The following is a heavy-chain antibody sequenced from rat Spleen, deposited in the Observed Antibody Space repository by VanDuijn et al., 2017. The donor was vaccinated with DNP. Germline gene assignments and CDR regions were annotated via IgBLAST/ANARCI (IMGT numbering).Heavy chain of an antibody. CDR3: ASWAPIAPLSTSNY. V-gene: IGHV5-7*01. CDR1: GFTFSNYH. CDR2: ISYDGSSS. Sequence: EVQLVESGGGLVQPGRSLNLSCAASGFTFSNYHMAWVRQAPKKGLEWVATISYDGSSSSYRDSVKGRFTVSRDNAKSTLYLQMDSLRSEDTATYYCASWAPIAPLSTSNYWGQGVMVTVSS. J-gene: IGHJ2*01. D-gene: IGHD1-2*01.